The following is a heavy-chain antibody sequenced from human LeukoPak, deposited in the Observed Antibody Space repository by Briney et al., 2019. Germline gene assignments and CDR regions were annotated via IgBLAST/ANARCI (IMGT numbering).Heavy chain of an antibody. V-gene: IGHV4-59*08. Sequence: NPSETLSLTCTVSGGSITSDYWNWIRQSPGKGLEWIGHIHYAGSTTYNPSLRSRVTISVDTSKNQFSLKLRSVTAADTAVYYCARPFDSSGYFPFDIWGRGTMVTVSS. CDR3: ARPFDSSGYFPFDI. J-gene: IGHJ3*02. D-gene: IGHD3-22*01. CDR2: IHYAGST. CDR1: GGSITSDY.